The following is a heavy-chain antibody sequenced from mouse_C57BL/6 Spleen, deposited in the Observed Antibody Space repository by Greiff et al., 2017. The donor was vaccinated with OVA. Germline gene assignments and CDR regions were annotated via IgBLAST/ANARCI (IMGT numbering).Heavy chain of an antibody. Sequence: QVQLQQSGPGLVAPSQSLSITCTVSGFSLTSYGVHWVRQPPGKGLEWLVVIWSDGSTTYNSALKSRLSISKDNSKSQVFLKMNSLQTDDTAMYYCARDDGYYEGGAMDYWGQGTSVTVSS. CDR2: IWSDGST. CDR3: ARDDGYYEGGAMDY. CDR1: GFSLTSYG. D-gene: IGHD2-3*01. J-gene: IGHJ4*01. V-gene: IGHV2-6*03.